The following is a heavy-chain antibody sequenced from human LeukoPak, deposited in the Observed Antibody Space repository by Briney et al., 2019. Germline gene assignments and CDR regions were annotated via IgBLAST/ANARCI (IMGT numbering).Heavy chain of an antibody. CDR1: GGSISSGGYY. J-gene: IGHJ4*02. CDR3: VRVKSEHTHDY. V-gene: IGHV4-31*11. D-gene: IGHD2-21*01. CDR2: IYYSGST. Sequence: SETLSLTCAVSGGSISSGGYYWSWIRQHPGKGLEWIGYIYYSGSTYYNPSLKSRVTISVDTSKNQFSLKLSSVTAADTAVYYCVRVKSEHTHDYWGQGTLVTVSS.